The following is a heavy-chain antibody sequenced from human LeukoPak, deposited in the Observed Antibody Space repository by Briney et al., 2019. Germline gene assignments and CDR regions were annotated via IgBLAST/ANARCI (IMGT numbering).Heavy chain of an antibody. J-gene: IGHJ4*02. Sequence: PSETLSLTCTVSGGSISNYYWSWIRQPAGKGLEWLGRFYNSGSTNCNPSLKSRVTMSVDTSKNQFSLRLSSVTAADTAVYYCARGGGDSSSSQDFDYWGQGTLVTVSS. D-gene: IGHD6-13*01. V-gene: IGHV4-4*07. CDR1: GGSISNYY. CDR2: FYNSGST. CDR3: ARGGGDSSSSQDFDY.